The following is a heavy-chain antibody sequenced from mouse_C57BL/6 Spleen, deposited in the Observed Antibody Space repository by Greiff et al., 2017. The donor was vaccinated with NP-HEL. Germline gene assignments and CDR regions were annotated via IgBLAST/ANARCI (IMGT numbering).Heavy chain of an antibody. Sequence: QVQLKESGAELVRPGTSVKMSCKASGYTFTNYWIGWAKQRPGHGLEWIGDIYPGGGYTNYNEKFKGKATLTADKSSSTAYMQFSSLTSEDSAIYYCARLDYYGSSPFDYWGQGTTLTVSS. D-gene: IGHD1-1*01. CDR1: GYTFTNYW. J-gene: IGHJ2*01. CDR3: ARLDYYGSSPFDY. CDR2: IYPGGGYT. V-gene: IGHV1-63*01.